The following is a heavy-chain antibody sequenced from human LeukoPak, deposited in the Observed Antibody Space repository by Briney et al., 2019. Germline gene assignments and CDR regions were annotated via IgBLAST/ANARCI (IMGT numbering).Heavy chain of an antibody. J-gene: IGHJ4*02. Sequence: SETLSLTCTVSGGSISISSDYWGWIRQPPGKGLEWIGSIYYSGSTNYNPSLKSRVTMSVDTSKNQFSLKLSSATAADTAVYYCARRVSIRSYYLDDWGQGTLVTVSS. CDR1: GGSISISSDY. V-gene: IGHV4-39*01. D-gene: IGHD2/OR15-2a*01. CDR2: IYYSGST. CDR3: ARRVSIRSYYLDD.